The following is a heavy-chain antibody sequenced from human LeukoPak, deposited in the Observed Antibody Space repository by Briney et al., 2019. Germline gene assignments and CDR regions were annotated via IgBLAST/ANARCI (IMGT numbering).Heavy chain of an antibody. CDR3: VKDSGAYYGSGTSLWYYYYGMDV. CDR2: LSSDGGST. CDR1: GLTFGRYA. Sequence: GGSLRLSCSASGLTFGRYAMHWVRQAPGMGLEYVSGLSSDGGSTYYADSVKGRFTIFRDNSKNTLYLQMSSLRPEDTAVYYCVKDSGAYYGSGTSLWYYYYGMDVWGQGTTVTVTS. D-gene: IGHD3-10*01. J-gene: IGHJ6*02. V-gene: IGHV3-64D*06.